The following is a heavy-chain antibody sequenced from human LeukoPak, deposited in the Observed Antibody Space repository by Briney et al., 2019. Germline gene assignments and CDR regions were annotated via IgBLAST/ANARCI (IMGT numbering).Heavy chain of an antibody. V-gene: IGHV1-2*02. Sequence: ASVKVSCKASGYTFTGYYMHWVRQAPGQGLEWMGWINPNSGGTNYAQKFQGRVTMTRDTSISTAYMELSRLRSDGTAVYYCARLDFWSGYYEDYWGQGTLVTVSS. CDR1: GYTFTGYY. CDR2: INPNSGGT. D-gene: IGHD3-3*01. J-gene: IGHJ4*02. CDR3: ARLDFWSGYYEDY.